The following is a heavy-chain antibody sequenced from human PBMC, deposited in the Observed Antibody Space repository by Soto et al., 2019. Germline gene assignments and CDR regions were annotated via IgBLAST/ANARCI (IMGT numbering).Heavy chain of an antibody. CDR2: INPNSGGT. D-gene: IGHD3-10*01. CDR3: ARDSELLWFGEFPTPGYYMDV. Sequence: ASLKVCCKSSGYTFTSYGISWARHAPGQGLEWMGWINPNSGGTNYAQKFQGWVTMTRDTSISTAYMELSRLRSDDTAVYYCARDSELLWFGEFPTPGYYMDVWGKGTTVTVSS. J-gene: IGHJ6*03. V-gene: IGHV1-2*04. CDR1: GYTFTSYG.